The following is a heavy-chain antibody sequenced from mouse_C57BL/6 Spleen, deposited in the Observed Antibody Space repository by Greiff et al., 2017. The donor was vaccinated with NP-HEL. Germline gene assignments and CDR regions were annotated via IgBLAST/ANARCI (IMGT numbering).Heavy chain of an antibody. Sequence: EVMLVESEGGLVQPGRSMKLSCTASGFTFSDYYMAWVRQVPEKGLEWVANINYDGSSTYYLDSLKSRFIISRDNAKNILYLQMSSLKSEDTATYYCAREGTTVVGGFDVWGTGTTVTVSS. V-gene: IGHV5-16*01. CDR2: INYDGSST. CDR3: AREGTTVVGGFDV. J-gene: IGHJ1*03. D-gene: IGHD1-1*01. CDR1: GFTFSDYY.